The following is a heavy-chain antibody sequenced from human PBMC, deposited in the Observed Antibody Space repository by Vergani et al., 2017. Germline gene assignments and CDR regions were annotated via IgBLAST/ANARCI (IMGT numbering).Heavy chain of an antibody. V-gene: IGHV4-34*01. CDR3: ARVNTETNGHLYYYYYMDV. D-gene: IGHD4-11*01. J-gene: IGHJ6*03. CDR2: IDHTGRP. Sequence: QVQLQQWGGGLLKPSETLSLTCVVNGGSFTSYHWTWIRQSPGEGLEWVGDIDHTGRPDSNPSLKSLLTMSVDKSRNQFSLTLNSVTATDTAIYFCARVNTETNGHLYYYYYMDVWGQGTAVTVS. CDR1: GGSFTSYH.